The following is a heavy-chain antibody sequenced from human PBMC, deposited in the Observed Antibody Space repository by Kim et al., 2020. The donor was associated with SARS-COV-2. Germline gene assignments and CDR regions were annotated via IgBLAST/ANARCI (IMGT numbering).Heavy chain of an antibody. J-gene: IGHJ2*01. CDR1: GFAFSTYT. D-gene: IGHD6-13*01. Sequence: GGSLRLSCAAPGFAFSTYTMHWVRQAPGKGLEWVAVISYDGSNKYYADSVRGRFTISRDNSKNTLYMQMNNLRVEDTAVYYCARDGYSSNWY. CDR3: ARDGYSSNWY. V-gene: IGHV3-30*04. CDR2: ISYDGSNK.